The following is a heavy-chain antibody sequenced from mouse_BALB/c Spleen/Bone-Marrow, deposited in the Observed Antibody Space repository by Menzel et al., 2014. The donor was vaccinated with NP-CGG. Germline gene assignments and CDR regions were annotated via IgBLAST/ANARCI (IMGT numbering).Heavy chain of an antibody. CDR1: GYAFTNYL. CDR3: SRQTATFFDY. Sequence: VNVVDSGAELVRPGTSVKVSCRASGYAFTNYLIEWVKQRPGQGLEWIGVINPGSGGTNYNEKFKDKATLTADESSSTAYVQLSSLTSDDSAVYFCSRQTATFFDYWGQGTTLTVSS. J-gene: IGHJ2*01. CDR2: INPGSGGT. D-gene: IGHD1-2*01. V-gene: IGHV1-54*03.